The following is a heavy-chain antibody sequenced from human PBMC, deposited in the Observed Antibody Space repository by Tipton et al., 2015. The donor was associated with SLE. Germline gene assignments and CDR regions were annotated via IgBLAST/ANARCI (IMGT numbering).Heavy chain of an antibody. V-gene: IGHV4-59*11. J-gene: IGHJ4*02. CDR2: IYYSGST. D-gene: IGHD5-24*01. CDR1: GGSISSHY. Sequence: TLSLTCTVSGGSISSHYWSWIRQPPGKGLEWIGYIYYSGSTNYNPSLQSRVTISVDTSKNQFSLKLSSVTAADTAVYYCAREGRWLQVDYWGQGTLVTVSS. CDR3: AREGRWLQVDY.